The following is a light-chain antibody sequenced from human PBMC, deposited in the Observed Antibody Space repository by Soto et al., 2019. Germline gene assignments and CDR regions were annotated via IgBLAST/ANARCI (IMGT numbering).Light chain of an antibody. CDR3: QQRSNWPRLT. J-gene: IGKJ4*01. V-gene: IGKV3-11*01. CDR2: DAS. CDR1: QSVTTS. Sequence: EIVLTQSPATLSLPPGERATLSCRATQSVTTSLAWYQQKPGQAPRLLIYDASNRDTGIPARFSGSGSGTDFTLTISSLEPEDFAVYYCQQRSNWPRLTFGGGTKVEIK.